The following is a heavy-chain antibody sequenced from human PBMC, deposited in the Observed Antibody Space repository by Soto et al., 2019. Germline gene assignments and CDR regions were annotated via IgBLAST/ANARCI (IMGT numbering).Heavy chain of an antibody. Sequence: SETLSLTCTVSGGSISSGGYYWSWIRQHPGKGLEWIGYIYYSGSTYYNPSLKSRVTISVDTSKNQFSLKLSSVTAADTAVYYCARRARSSSDGYYFDYWGQGTLVTV. J-gene: IGHJ4*02. CDR3: ARRARSSSDGYYFDY. CDR2: IYYSGST. CDR1: GGSISSGGYY. V-gene: IGHV4-31*03. D-gene: IGHD6-6*01.